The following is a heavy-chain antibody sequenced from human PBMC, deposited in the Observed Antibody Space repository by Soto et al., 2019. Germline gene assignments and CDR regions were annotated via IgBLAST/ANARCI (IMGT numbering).Heavy chain of an antibody. D-gene: IGHD3-22*01. Sequence: PGGSLRLSCAASGFTFSDHYMSWIRQAPGKGLEWVSYISSSGDIIYYADSVKGRFTISRDNAKNSLYLQMNSLRAEDTAVYYCARDLGYYDSSGYFDYWGQGTLVIVS. CDR2: ISSSGDII. J-gene: IGHJ4*02. CDR3: ARDLGYYDSSGYFDY. CDR1: GFTFSDHY. V-gene: IGHV3-11*01.